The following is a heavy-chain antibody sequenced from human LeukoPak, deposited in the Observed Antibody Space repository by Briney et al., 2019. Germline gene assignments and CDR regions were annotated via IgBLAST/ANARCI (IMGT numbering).Heavy chain of an antibody. CDR1: GGSISSGSYY. V-gene: IGHV4-61*01. J-gene: IGHJ4*02. D-gene: IGHD3-3*01. CDR3: ARYDFNKFFDY. CDR2: IYYSGST. Sequence: SETLSLTCTVSGGSISSGSYYWSWIRQPPGKGLEWIGYIYYSGSTNYNPSLKSRVTMSVDASKNQFSLKLSSVTAADTAVYYCARYDFNKFFDYWGQGTLVTVSS.